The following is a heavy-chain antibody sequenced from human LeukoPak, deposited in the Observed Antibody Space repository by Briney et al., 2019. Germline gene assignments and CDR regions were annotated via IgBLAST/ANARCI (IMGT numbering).Heavy chain of an antibody. CDR3: ARHDYGGFGV. J-gene: IGHJ6*04. CDR2: ISSSGNTI. D-gene: IGHD4/OR15-4a*01. Sequence: GGSLRLSCAASGFTFSDFYMHWIRQAPGKGLEWLAYISSSGNTICYADSVKGRLTISRDNAKNSLFLQMNSLRAEDTAVYYCARHDYGGFGVWGKGTSVAVFS. V-gene: IGHV3-11*04. CDR1: GFTFSDFY.